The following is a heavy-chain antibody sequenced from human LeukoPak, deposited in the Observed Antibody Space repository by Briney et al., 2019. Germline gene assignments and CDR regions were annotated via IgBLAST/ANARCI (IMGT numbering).Heavy chain of an antibody. Sequence: PSETLSLTCAVYGGSFSGYYLSWMRQPPGKGLEWIGEINHSGSTNYNPSLKSRVTISVDTSKNQFSLKLSSVTAEDTAVYYCARARVRTNYYYYMDVWGKGTTVTVSS. CDR3: ARARVRTNYYYYMDV. D-gene: IGHD1/OR15-1a*01. CDR1: GGSFSGYY. CDR2: INHSGST. V-gene: IGHV4-34*01. J-gene: IGHJ6*03.